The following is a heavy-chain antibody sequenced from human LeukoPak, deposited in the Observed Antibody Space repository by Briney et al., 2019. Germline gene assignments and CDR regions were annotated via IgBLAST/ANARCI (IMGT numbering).Heavy chain of an antibody. D-gene: IGHD6-25*01. Sequence: GASVKVSCKASGGTFSSYAISWVRQAPGQGLEWMGGIIPIFGTANYAQKFQGRVTITADESTSTANMELSSLRSEDTAVYYCASNPFRIAAAGDYGMDVWGQGTTVTVSS. CDR1: GGTFSSYA. CDR3: ASNPFRIAAAGDYGMDV. J-gene: IGHJ6*02. CDR2: IIPIFGTA. V-gene: IGHV1-69*13.